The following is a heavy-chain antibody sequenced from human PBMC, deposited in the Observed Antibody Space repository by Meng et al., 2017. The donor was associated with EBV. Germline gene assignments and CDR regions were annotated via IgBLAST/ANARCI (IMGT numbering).Heavy chain of an antibody. D-gene: IGHD3-10*01. V-gene: IGHV1-69*01. CDR2: LIPKYGAP. CDR1: GGPFRSDA. CDR3: ASESGRGFTPDF. Sequence: QVPGEQCGAEMERPGSPVKIACKTSGGPFRSDAASWVRQGPGQVLEWLGGLIPKYGAPHYAQKFQDRVTITADEYTRTHYMELRSLRSDDTAMYSCASESGRGFTPDFWGQGTLVTVSS. J-gene: IGHJ4*02.